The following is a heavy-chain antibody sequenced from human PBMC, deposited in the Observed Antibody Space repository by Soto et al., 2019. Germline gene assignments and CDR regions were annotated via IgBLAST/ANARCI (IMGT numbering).Heavy chain of an antibody. Sequence: GGSLRLSCAASGFTFSSYAMSWVRQAPGKGLEWVSAISGSGGSTYYADSVKGRFTISRDNSKNTLYLQMNSLRAEDTAVYYCAASGIRPHRGNAFDIWGQGTMVTVSS. CDR2: ISGSGGST. CDR1: GFTFSSYA. V-gene: IGHV3-23*01. J-gene: IGHJ3*02. CDR3: AASGIRPHRGNAFDI. D-gene: IGHD6-13*01.